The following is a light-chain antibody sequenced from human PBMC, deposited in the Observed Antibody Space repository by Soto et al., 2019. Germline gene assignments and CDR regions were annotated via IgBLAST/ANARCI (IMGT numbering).Light chain of an antibody. CDR2: GHN. V-gene: IGLV1-40*01. CDR1: YSNIGAGYE. J-gene: IGLJ3*02. Sequence: QPVLTQPPSVSGAPGQRVTISCTGSYSNIGAGYEVHWYQQVPGSAPKLLVSGHNNRPAGVPDRFFGSKSGSSASLTIIGLQAEDEADYYCQPFDNSVSGSGVFGGGTKLTVL. CDR3: QPFDNSVSGSGV.